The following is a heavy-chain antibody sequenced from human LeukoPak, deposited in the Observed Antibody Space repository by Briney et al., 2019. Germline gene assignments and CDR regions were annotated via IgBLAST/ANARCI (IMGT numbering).Heavy chain of an antibody. Sequence: GSLRLSCAASGFTFSNAWMSWVRQPPGKGLEWIGEINYSGSTNYNPSLKSRVTISVDTSKNQFSLKLSSVTAADTAVYYCARGPQELELGIRGYYFDYWGQGTLVTVSS. CDR1: GFTFSNAW. V-gene: IGHV4-34*01. CDR3: ARGPQELELGIRGYYFDY. J-gene: IGHJ4*02. D-gene: IGHD7-27*01. CDR2: INYSGST.